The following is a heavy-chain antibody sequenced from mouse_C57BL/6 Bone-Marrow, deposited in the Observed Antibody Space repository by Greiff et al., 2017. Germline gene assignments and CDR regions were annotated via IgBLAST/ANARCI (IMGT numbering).Heavy chain of an antibody. CDR1: GYAFTNYL. V-gene: IGHV1-54*01. CDR3: ACSKNWDSGMAY. D-gene: IGHD4-1*01. CDR2: INPGSGGT. Sequence: QVQLQQSGAELVRPGTSVKVSCKASGYAFTNYLIEWVKQRPGQGLEWIGVINPGSGGTNYNEKLKGKATLTADKSSSTAYMQLSSLTSEDSAVYFCACSKNWDSGMAYGGQGTRVTVSA. J-gene: IGHJ3*01.